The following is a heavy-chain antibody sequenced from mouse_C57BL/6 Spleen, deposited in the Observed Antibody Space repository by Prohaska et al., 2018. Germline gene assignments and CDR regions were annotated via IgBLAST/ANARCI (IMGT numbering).Heavy chain of an antibody. V-gene: IGHV1-52*01. D-gene: IGHD1-1*01. CDR3: ARERSSYVGYAMDY. Sequence: GYTFTSYWMHWVKQRPIQGLEWIGNIDPSDSETYYNQKVKDKATLTVDKSSSTAYMHLSSPTSEDSAVYYSARERSSYVGYAMDYWGQATSVTVSS. CDR2: IDPSDSET. J-gene: IGHJ4*01. CDR1: GYTFTSYW.